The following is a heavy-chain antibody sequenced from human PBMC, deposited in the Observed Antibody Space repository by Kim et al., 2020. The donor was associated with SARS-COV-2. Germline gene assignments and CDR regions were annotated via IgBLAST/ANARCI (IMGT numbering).Heavy chain of an antibody. D-gene: IGHD6-13*01. V-gene: IGHV3-49*03. J-gene: IGHJ4*02. CDR1: GFTFGDYA. Sequence: GGSLRLSCTASGFTFGDYAMSWFRQAPGKGLEWVGFIRSKAYGGTTEYAASVKGRFTISRDDSKSIAYLQMNSLKTEDTAVYYCTRDRDLTYSSSWYIDYWGQGTLVTVSS. CDR3: TRDRDLTYSSSWYIDY. CDR2: IRSKAYGGTT.